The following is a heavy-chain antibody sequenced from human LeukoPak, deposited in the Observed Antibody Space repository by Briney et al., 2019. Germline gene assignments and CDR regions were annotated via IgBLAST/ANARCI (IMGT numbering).Heavy chain of an antibody. J-gene: IGHJ4*02. V-gene: IGHV4-59*08. D-gene: IGHD2-15*01. Sequence: PSETLSLTCTVSGDSISSYYWTWIRQPPGKGLEWIGYVYNSGSTDYNPSLKSRVTISVNTSKNQFPLRLSSVTAADTAVYYCARQTPYLYFDYWGQGTLVTVSS. CDR3: ARQTPYLYFDY. CDR1: GDSISSYY. CDR2: VYNSGST.